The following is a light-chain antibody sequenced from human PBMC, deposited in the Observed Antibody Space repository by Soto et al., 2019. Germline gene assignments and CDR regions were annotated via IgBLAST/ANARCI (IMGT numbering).Light chain of an antibody. CDR3: QQYNYSPWT. Sequence: EIVLTQSPATLSLSPGERATLSCRASQSVSSYLAWYQQKPGQAPRLLIYDASNRATGIPARFSGSGSGTDFTLTISRLEPEDFAVYYCQQYNYSPWTYGQGTKVEIK. V-gene: IGKV3-11*01. CDR2: DAS. CDR1: QSVSSY. J-gene: IGKJ1*01.